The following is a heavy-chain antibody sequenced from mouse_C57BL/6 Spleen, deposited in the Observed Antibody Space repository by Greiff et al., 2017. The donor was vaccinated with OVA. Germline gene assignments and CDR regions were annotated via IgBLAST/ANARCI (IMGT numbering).Heavy chain of an antibody. J-gene: IGHJ2*01. CDR1: GYTFTSYW. V-gene: IGHV1-69*01. Sequence: QVQLQQPGAELVMPGASVKLSCKASGYTFTSYWMHWVKQRPGQGLEWIGEIDPSDSYTNYNQKFKGKSTLTVDKSSSTAYMQLSSLTSDDSAVYYCARTVRGLLFDYWGQGTTLTVSS. CDR3: ARTVRGLLFDY. CDR2: IDPSDSYT. D-gene: IGHD1-1*01.